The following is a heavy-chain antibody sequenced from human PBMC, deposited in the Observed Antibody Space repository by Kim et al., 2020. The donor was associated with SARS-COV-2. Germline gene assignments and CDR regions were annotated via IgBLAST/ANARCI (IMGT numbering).Heavy chain of an antibody. CDR1: GDSVSSPDYY. J-gene: IGHJ6*02. V-gene: IGHV4-61*08. D-gene: IGHD6-19*01. CDR2: VYYSGST. CDR3: ARVAGRDNNGWYYFFYAMDV. Sequence: SETLSLTCTVSGDSVSSPDYYWTWLRQPPGKGLEWIGYVYYSGSTNYNPSLKSRVTIAVDTSKNQFSLNLTSVTAADTAMYYCARVAGRDNNGWYYFFYAMDVWGQGTTVTVSS.